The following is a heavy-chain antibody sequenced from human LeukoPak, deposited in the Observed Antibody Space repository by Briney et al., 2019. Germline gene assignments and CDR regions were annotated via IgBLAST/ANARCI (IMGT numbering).Heavy chain of an antibody. D-gene: IGHD3-22*01. CDR2: IIPIFGTA. J-gene: IGHJ3*02. V-gene: IGHV1-69*05. Sequence: ASVKVSCKASGGTFSSYAISWVRQAPGQGLEWMGGIIPIFGTANYAQKFQGRVTITTDESTSTAYMELSSLRSEDTAVYYCAREHYYDSSSYLSAFDIWGQGTMVTVSS. CDR1: GGTFSSYA. CDR3: AREHYYDSSSYLSAFDI.